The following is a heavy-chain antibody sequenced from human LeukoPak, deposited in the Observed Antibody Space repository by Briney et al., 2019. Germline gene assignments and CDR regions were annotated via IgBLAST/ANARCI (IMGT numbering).Heavy chain of an antibody. CDR1: GGTFSSHA. D-gene: IGHD1-1*01. J-gene: IGHJ4*02. V-gene: IGHV1-69*13. Sequence: VASVKVSCKGSGGTFSSHAIRWVRQAPGQGLEWMGGIIPIFGAANYAQNFKGRVTITADESTSTAYMELSSLRSEDTAVYYCAKDGPGGGRVFDYWGQGTLVTVSS. CDR2: IIPIFGAA. CDR3: AKDGPGGGRVFDY.